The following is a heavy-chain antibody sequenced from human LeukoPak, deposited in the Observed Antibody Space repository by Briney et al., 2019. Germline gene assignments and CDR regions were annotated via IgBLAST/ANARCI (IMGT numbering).Heavy chain of an antibody. CDR3: ARDRGSGDEYSPDAFDI. D-gene: IGHD1-26*01. CDR2: ISGSSDPI. CDR1: GFTFSSSS. J-gene: IGHJ3*02. Sequence: GGSLRLSCAASGFTFSSSSMNWVRQAPGKGLEWLSSISGSSDPIYYADSVRGRFTISRDNAKNSLSLQMNSLRAEDTAVYFCARDRGSGDEYSPDAFDIWGQGAMVTVSS. V-gene: IGHV3-48*01.